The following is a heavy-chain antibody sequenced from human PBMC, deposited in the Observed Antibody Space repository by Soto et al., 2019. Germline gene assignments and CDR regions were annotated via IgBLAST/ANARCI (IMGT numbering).Heavy chain of an antibody. CDR2: INPSDSYT. J-gene: IGHJ6*02. CDR1: GYSFTSYC. CDR3: ARHPIAAAGIDYGYYYYGMDV. Sequence: GESRQISCIGSGYSFTSYCISWVRPIPGKGLECMGRINPSDSYTNYSPSFQGHVTISADKSISTAYLQWSSLKASDTAMYYCARHPIAAAGIDYGYYYYGMDVWGQGTTVTVSS. V-gene: IGHV5-10-1*01. D-gene: IGHD6-13*01.